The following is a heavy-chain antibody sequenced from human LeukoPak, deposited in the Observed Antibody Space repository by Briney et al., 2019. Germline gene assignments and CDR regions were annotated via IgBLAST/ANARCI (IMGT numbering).Heavy chain of an antibody. V-gene: IGHV4-61*02. CDR3: ARDQGYCSGGSCPHDAFDI. J-gene: IGHJ3*02. CDR1: GGSISSGSYY. D-gene: IGHD2-15*01. CDR2: IYTSGST. Sequence: SETLSLTCTVSGGSISSGSYYWSWIRQPAGKGLEWIGRIYTSGSTNYNPSLKSRVTISVDTSKNQFSLKLSSVTAADTAVYYCARDQGYCSGGSCPHDAFDIWGQGTMVSVSS.